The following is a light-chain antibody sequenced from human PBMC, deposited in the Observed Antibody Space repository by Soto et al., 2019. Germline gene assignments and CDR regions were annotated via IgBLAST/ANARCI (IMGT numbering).Light chain of an antibody. J-gene: IGKJ1*01. CDR2: AAS. Sequence: AIQMTQSPPSLSASVGDRVTITCRASQGITNDLSWFQQKPGRAPTLLIYAASSLQSGDPSRFIGSGSGTDFTLTISSLQPEDFAPYYCLQDYSYPRTFGQGTKVEI. V-gene: IGKV1-6*01. CDR3: LQDYSYPRT. CDR1: QGITND.